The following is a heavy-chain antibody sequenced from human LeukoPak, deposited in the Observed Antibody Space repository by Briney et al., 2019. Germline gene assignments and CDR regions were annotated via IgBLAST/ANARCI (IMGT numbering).Heavy chain of an antibody. Sequence: GGSLRLSCAASGFTFSSYGMHWVRQAPGKGLEWVSYISSSSSTIYYADSVKGRFTISRDNAKNSLYLQMNSLRAEDTAVYYCARVVAAAGLDYWGQGTLVTVSS. CDR1: GFTFSSYG. CDR2: ISSSSSTI. V-gene: IGHV3-48*04. D-gene: IGHD6-13*01. CDR3: ARVVAAAGLDY. J-gene: IGHJ4*02.